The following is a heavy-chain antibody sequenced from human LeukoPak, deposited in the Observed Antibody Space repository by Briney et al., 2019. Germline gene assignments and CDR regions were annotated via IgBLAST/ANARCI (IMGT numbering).Heavy chain of an antibody. V-gene: IGHV3-66*03. CDR1: GLTVSSNS. Sequence: GGSLRLSCTVSGLTVSSNSMSWVRQAPGKGLEWVSFIYSGTIHYSDSVKGRFTISRDNSKNTLYLQMNSLRAEDTAVYYCARGVRIAVACNIDYWGQGTLVTVSS. CDR3: ARGVRIAVACNIDY. CDR2: IYSGTI. J-gene: IGHJ4*02. D-gene: IGHD6-19*01.